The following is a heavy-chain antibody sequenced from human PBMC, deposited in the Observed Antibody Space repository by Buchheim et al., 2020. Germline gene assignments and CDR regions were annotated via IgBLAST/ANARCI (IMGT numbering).Heavy chain of an antibody. J-gene: IGHJ4*02. D-gene: IGHD3-22*01. CDR2: IYYSGST. V-gene: IGHV4-39*07. CDR1: GGSISSSSYY. CDR3: ASGPFEYYYDSSGYYLDWGY. Sequence: QLQLQESGPGLVKPSETLSLTCTVSGGSISSSSYYWGWIRQPPGKGLEWIGSIYYSGSTYYNPSLKSRFTISVDTSKHQFSMKLSSVTAADTAVYYCASGPFEYYYDSSGYYLDWGYWGQGTL.